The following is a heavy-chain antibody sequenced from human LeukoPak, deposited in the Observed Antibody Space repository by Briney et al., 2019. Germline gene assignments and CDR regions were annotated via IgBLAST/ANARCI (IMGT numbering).Heavy chain of an antibody. J-gene: IGHJ6*03. D-gene: IGHD3-3*01. Sequence: ASVKVTCKASGYTFTSYGISWVRQAPGQGLEWMGWISAYNGNTNYAQKLQGRVTMTTDTSTSTAYMELRSLRSDDTAVYYCARAGVTIFGVVISVGWGNYYMDVWGKGTTVTVSS. CDR3: ARAGVTIFGVVISVGWGNYYMDV. CDR2: ISAYNGNT. V-gene: IGHV1-18*01. CDR1: GYTFTSYG.